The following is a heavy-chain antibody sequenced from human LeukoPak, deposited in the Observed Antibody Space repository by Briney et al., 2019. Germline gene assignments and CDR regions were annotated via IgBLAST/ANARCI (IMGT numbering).Heavy chain of an antibody. CDR2: IIPIFGTA. J-gene: IGHJ5*02. Sequence: SVKVSCKASGGTFSSYAISWVRQAPGQGLEWMGGIIPIFGTANYAQKFQGRVTITADKSTSTAYMELSSLRSEDTAVYYCARVGDDCSSTSCTTYNWFDTWGQGTLVTVSS. CDR1: GGTFSSYA. CDR3: ARVGDDCSSTSCTTYNWFDT. D-gene: IGHD2-2*01. V-gene: IGHV1-69*06.